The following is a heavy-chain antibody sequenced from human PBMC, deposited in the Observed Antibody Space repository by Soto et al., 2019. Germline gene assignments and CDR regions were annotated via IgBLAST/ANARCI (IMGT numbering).Heavy chain of an antibody. D-gene: IGHD6-19*01. CDR3: AKEVGYSSGWSEFDY. V-gene: IGHV3-23*01. CDR1: GFTFISYA. Sequence: EVQLLESGGRLVQPGGSLRLSCAASGFTFISYAMSWVRQAPGKGLEWVSAISGSGVSTYYADSVKGRFTISRNNSKNTLYLPMNSRRAEDSPVYYCAKEVGYSSGWSEFDYWGQGTLVTVSS. J-gene: IGHJ4*02. CDR2: ISGSGVST.